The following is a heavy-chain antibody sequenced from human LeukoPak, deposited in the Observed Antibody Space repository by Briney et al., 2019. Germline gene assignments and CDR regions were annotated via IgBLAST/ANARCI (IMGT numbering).Heavy chain of an antibody. Sequence: PSETLSLTCAVYGGSFSGYYWSWIRQPPGKGLEWIGEINHSGSTNYNPSLKSRVTISVDTSKNQFSLKLSSVTAADTAVYYCARGSTLIHDFDHWGQGTLVTVSS. V-gene: IGHV4-34*01. J-gene: IGHJ4*02. D-gene: IGHD5-18*01. CDR1: GGSFSGYY. CDR2: INHSGST. CDR3: ARGSTLIHDFDH.